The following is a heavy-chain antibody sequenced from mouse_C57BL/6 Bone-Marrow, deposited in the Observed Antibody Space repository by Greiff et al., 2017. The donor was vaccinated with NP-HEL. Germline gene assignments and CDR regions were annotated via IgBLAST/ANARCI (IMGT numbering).Heavy chain of an antibody. V-gene: IGHV5-16*01. Sequence: EVKLVESEGGLVQPGSSMKLSCTASGFTFSDYYMAWVRQVPEKGLEWVANINYDGSSTYYLDSLKSRFIISRDNAKNILYLQMSSLKSEDTATYYCARVDGSSPWYFDYWGQGTTLTVSS. J-gene: IGHJ2*01. CDR1: GFTFSDYY. CDR2: INYDGSST. CDR3: ARVDGSSPWYFDY. D-gene: IGHD1-1*01.